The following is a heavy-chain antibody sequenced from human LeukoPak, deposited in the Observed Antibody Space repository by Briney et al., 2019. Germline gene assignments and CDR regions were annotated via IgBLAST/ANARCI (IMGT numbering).Heavy chain of an antibody. J-gene: IGHJ3*02. Sequence: GGSLRLSCAASGFTFSTYAMSWVRQAPGKGLEWVANIKQDGSERYYVDSVKGRFTISRDNAKNSLYLQMNSLRAEDTAVYYCARDLSIWGQGTMVTVSS. CDR2: IKQDGSER. D-gene: IGHD3-9*01. CDR3: ARDLSI. CDR1: GFTFSTYA. V-gene: IGHV3-7*04.